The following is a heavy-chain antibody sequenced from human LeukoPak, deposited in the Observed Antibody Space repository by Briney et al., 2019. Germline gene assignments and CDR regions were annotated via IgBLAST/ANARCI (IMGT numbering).Heavy chain of an antibody. CDR2: MYYSGST. CDR1: GGSISRYY. CDR3: ARGFSSWPYYFDY. J-gene: IGHJ4*02. V-gene: IGHV4-59*01. D-gene: IGHD6-13*01. Sequence: SETLSLTCSVSGGSISRYYWNWIRQPPGKGLEWIGYMYYSGSTNYNPSLKSRVTISIDTSKNQFSPKLSSVTAADTAVYYCARGFSSWPYYFDYWGQGTLVTVSS.